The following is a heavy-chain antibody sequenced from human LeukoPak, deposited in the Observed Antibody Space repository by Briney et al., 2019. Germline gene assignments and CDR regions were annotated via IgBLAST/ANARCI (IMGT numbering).Heavy chain of an antibody. CDR2: IYPYDSNT. CDR3: ARDSGYGSGSYSVGYFDY. J-gene: IGHJ4*02. D-gene: IGHD3-10*01. V-gene: IGHV5-51*01. CDR1: GYSFTSSW. Sequence: GESLKISCKGSGYSFTSSWIGWVRQMPGKGLEWMGIIYPYDSNTRYSPSFQGQVTISADKSISTAYLQWSSLKASDTAMYYCARDSGYGSGSYSVGYFDYWGQGTLVTVSS.